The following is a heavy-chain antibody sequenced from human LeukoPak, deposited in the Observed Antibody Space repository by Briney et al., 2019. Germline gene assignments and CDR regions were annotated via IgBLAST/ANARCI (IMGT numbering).Heavy chain of an antibody. CDR1: GGTLSSYA. J-gene: IGHJ4*02. CDR2: IIPIFGTA. D-gene: IGHD2-2*01. V-gene: IGHV1-69*13. Sequence: GASVKVSCKASGGTLSSYAISWVRQAPGQGLEWMGGIIPIFGTANYAQKFQGRVTITADESTSTACMELSSLRSEDTAVYYCACKCSSTSCYYFYYWGQGTLVTVSS. CDR3: ACKCSSTSCYYFYY.